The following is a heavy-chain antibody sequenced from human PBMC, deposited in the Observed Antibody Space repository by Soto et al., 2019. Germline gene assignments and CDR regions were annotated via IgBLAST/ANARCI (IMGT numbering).Heavy chain of an antibody. Sequence: GGSLRLSCAASGFTFSSYAMSWVRQAPGKGLEWVSAISGSGGSTYYADSVKGRFTVSRDNSKNTLYLQMNSLRAEDTAVYYFAKVRHSSGWYESVFDYWGQGTLVTVSS. V-gene: IGHV3-23*01. CDR3: AKVRHSSGWYESVFDY. D-gene: IGHD6-19*01. CDR1: GFTFSSYA. CDR2: ISGSGGST. J-gene: IGHJ4*02.